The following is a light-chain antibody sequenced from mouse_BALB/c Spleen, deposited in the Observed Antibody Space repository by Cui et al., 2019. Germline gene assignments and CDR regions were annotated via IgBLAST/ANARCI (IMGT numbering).Light chain of an antibody. CDR1: QGIRGN. CDR3: LQRNAYPFT. CDR2: FTT. V-gene: IGKV9-123*01. Sequence: DIQMIQSRSPMFASLVDRVSLSCRASQGIRGNLDWYQQKPWGTIKLLIFFTTNLNSANPSRFSGSGSVSDYSLTISALESENFAEYYCLQRNAYPFTFGSGTKFEVK. J-gene: IGKJ4*01.